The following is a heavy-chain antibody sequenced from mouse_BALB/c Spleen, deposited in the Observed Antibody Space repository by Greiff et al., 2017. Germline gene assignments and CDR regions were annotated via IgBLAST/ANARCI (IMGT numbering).Heavy chain of an antibody. CDR1: GFNIKDYY. Sequence: VQLKESGAELVRSGASVKLSCTASGFNIKDYYMHWVKQRPEQGLEWIGWIDPENGNTIYDPKFQGKASITADTSSNTAYLQLSSLTSEDTAVYYCALYGSSYGYWGQGTTLTVSS. CDR2: IDPENGNT. J-gene: IGHJ2*01. V-gene: IGHV14-1*02. D-gene: IGHD1-1*01. CDR3: ALYGSSYGY.